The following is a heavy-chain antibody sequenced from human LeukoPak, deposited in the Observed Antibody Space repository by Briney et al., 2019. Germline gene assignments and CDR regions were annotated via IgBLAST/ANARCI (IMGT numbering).Heavy chain of an antibody. D-gene: IGHD5-18*01. CDR3: ARGGYSYGYKWFDP. CDR1: SGSFSGYY. Sequence: SETLSLTCAVYSGSFSGYYWSWIRQPPGKGLEWIGYIYYSGSTNYNPSLKSRVTISVDTSKNQFSLKLSSVTAADTAVYYCARGGYSYGYKWFDPWGQGTLVTVSS. V-gene: IGHV4-59*01. J-gene: IGHJ5*02. CDR2: IYYSGST.